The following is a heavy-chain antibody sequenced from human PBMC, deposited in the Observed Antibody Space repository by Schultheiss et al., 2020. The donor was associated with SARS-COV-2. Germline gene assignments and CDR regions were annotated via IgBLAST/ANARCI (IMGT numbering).Heavy chain of an antibody. D-gene: IGHD6-6*01. J-gene: IGHJ4*02. CDR2: IYYSGST. V-gene: IGHV4-34*01. CDR3: ARERIAMYYFDY. Sequence: SQTLSLTCAVYGGSFSGYYWSWIRQPPGKGLEWIGSIYYSGSTYYNPSLKSRVTISVDTSKNQFSLKLSSVTAADTAVYYCARERIAMYYFDYWGQGTLVTVSS. CDR1: GGSFSGYY.